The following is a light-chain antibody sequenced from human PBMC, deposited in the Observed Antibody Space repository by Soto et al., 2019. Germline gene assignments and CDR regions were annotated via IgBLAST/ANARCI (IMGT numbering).Light chain of an antibody. Sequence: EIVLTQSPGTLSLSPGERATLSCRASQSVSSNYLAWYQQKPGQAPRLLIHGASSRAAGIPDRFSGRGSGTDFTLTISRLEPEDVAVYYCQQYGTSPPDTFGQGTRLEIK. J-gene: IGKJ5*01. V-gene: IGKV3-20*01. CDR3: QQYGTSPPDT. CDR2: GAS. CDR1: QSVSSNY.